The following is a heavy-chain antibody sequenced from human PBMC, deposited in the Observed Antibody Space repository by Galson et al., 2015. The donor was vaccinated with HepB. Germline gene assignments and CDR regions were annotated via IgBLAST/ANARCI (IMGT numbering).Heavy chain of an antibody. CDR2: IYWDDDK. Sequence: PALVKPTQTLTLTCTFSGFSLSTSGVGVGWIRQPPGKALEWLALIYWDDDKRYSPSLKSRLTITKDTSKNQVVLTMTNMDPVDTATYYCAHRGGSYFAARPENFDYWGQGTLVTVSS. CDR1: GFSLSTSGVG. CDR3: AHRGGSYFAARPENFDY. D-gene: IGHD1-26*01. J-gene: IGHJ4*02. V-gene: IGHV2-5*02.